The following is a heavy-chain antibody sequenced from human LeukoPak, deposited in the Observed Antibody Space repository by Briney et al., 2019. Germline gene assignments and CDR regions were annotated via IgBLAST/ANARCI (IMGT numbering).Heavy chain of an antibody. CDR2: ISGSGGST. CDR3: AKGRGYIVVVTGDYFDY. Sequence: GGSLRLSCAASGFTFSSYAMSWVRQAPGKGLEWVSAISGSGGSTYYADSVKGRFTISRDNSKNTLYLQTNSLRAEYTAVYYCAKGRGYIVVVTGDYFDYWGQGTLVTVSS. D-gene: IGHD2-21*02. CDR1: GFTFSSYA. V-gene: IGHV3-23*01. J-gene: IGHJ4*02.